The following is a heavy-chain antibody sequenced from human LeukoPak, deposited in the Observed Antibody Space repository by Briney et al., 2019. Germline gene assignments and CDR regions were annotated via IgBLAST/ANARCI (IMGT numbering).Heavy chain of an antibody. CDR1: GGTFSSYA. CDR3: ARLGTPPSYWYFDL. V-gene: IGHV1-69*06. J-gene: IGHJ2*01. CDR2: IIPIFGTA. D-gene: IGHD2-15*01. Sequence: ASVKVSRKASGGTFSSYAISWVRQAPGQGLEWMGGIIPIFGTANYAQKFQGRVTITADKSTSTAYMELSSLRSEDTAVYYCARLGTPPSYWYFDLWGRGTLVTVSS.